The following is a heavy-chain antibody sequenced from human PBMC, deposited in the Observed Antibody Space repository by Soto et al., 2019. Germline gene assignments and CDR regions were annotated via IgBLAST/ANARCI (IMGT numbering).Heavy chain of an antibody. V-gene: IGHV3-30*18. D-gene: IGHD2-15*01. J-gene: IGHJ3*02. CDR1: GFTFSSYG. CDR2: ISYDGSNK. Sequence: QVQLVESGGGVVQPGRSLRLSCAASGFTFSSYGMHWVRQAPGKGLEWVAVISYDGSNKYYADSVKGRFTISRDNSKNSLYLQMNSLGAEDAVVYYCAKDGGDIVVVVAAIFDAFDIWGQGTMVTVSS. CDR3: AKDGGDIVVVVAAIFDAFDI.